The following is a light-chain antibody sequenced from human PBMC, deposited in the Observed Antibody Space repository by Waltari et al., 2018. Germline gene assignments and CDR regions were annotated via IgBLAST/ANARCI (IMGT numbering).Light chain of an antibody. Sequence: QSALTQTASVSGSRGQSITISCTGTSSSVGSHNLVSWYQQHPGKAPKVIIYEVSKRPAGVSSRVSGSKSGKTASLSSSGLQAEDEAEYFCCSYDANYVVFGGGTKVTVL. CDR2: EVS. J-gene: IGLJ2*01. CDR1: SSSVGSHNL. CDR3: CSYDANYVV. V-gene: IGLV2-23*02.